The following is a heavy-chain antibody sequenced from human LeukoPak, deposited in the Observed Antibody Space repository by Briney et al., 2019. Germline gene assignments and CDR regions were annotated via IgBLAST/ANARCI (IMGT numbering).Heavy chain of an antibody. CDR3: ARDPSPYYYYYMDV. Sequence: GGSLRLSCAASGFTFSSYWMHWVRHAPGKGLVWVSRINTDGNSTSYADSVKGRFTISRDNAKNTLYLQMNSLRAEDTAVYYCARDPSPYYYYYMDVWGKGTTVTVSS. J-gene: IGHJ6*03. V-gene: IGHV3-74*01. CDR2: INTDGNST. CDR1: GFTFSSYW.